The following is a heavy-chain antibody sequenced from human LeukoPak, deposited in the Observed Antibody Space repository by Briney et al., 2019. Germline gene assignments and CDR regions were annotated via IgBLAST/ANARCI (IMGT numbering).Heavy chain of an antibody. D-gene: IGHD4-17*01. Sequence: ASVKVSCKASGYTFTSYYKHWVRQAPGQGLEWMGIINPSGGSTSYAQKFQGRVTMTRDTSTSTVYMELSSLRSEDTAVYYCARDPTTVTHFDYWGQGTLVTVSS. V-gene: IGHV1-46*01. CDR2: INPSGGST. J-gene: IGHJ4*02. CDR1: GYTFTSYY. CDR3: ARDPTTVTHFDY.